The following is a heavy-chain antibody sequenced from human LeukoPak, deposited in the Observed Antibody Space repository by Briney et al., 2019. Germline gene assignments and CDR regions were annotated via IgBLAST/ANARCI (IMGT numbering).Heavy chain of an antibody. D-gene: IGHD3-22*01. J-gene: IGHJ4*02. V-gene: IGHV1-18*01. CDR2: IGTYDGHT. CDR3: ARLMDNNYDGSAFDY. Sequence: GASVKVSCKTSGYSCTDYIIAWVRQAPGQGLEWVGWIGTYDGHTDYAQKVQGRVTMTTDTSATTAYLELRSLTSDDTALYYCARLMDNNYDGSAFDYWGQGTLVTASS. CDR1: GYSCTDYI.